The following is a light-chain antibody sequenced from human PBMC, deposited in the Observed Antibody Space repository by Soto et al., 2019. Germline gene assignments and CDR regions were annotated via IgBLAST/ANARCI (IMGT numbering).Light chain of an antibody. CDR2: KAS. J-gene: IGKJ2*01. CDR1: QSISSW. V-gene: IGKV1-5*03. CDR3: QQYNSYPYT. Sequence: DIQMTQSPSALSASVGERVTITCRASQSISSWLAWYQQKPGKAPKLLIYKASSLESGVPSRFSGSGSGTEFTLTISSLQPDDFATYHCQQYNSYPYTFGQGTKVDIK.